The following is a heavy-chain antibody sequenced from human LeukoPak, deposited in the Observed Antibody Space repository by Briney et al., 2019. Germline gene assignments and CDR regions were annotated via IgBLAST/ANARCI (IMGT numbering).Heavy chain of an antibody. CDR3: AKGLGYYDFWSGWH. J-gene: IGHJ4*02. CDR1: GFTFSDYY. V-gene: IGHV3-11*01. D-gene: IGHD3-3*01. CDR2: ISSSGSTI. Sequence: GGSLRLSCAASGFTFSDYYMSWIRQAPGKGLEWVSYISSSGSTIYYADSVKGRFTISRDNSKNTLYLQMNSLRAEDTAVYYCAKGLGYYDFWSGWHWGQGTLVTVSS.